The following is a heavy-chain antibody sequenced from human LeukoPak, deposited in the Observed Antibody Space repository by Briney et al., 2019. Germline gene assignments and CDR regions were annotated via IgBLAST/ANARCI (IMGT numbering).Heavy chain of an antibody. J-gene: IGHJ5*02. CDR2: ISYDGSKK. CDR1: AFSFNTYG. Sequence: GGSLRLSCATSAFSFNTYGMHWVRQAPGKGLQWVAFISYDGSKKHCADSVQGRCTISRDNSKNTLSLQLNSLRADDTAVFYCTKGLLSWGQGTLLTVAA. CDR3: TKGLLS. V-gene: IGHV3-30*02.